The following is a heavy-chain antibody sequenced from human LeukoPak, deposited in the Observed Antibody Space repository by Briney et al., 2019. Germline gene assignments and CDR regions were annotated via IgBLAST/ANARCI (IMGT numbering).Heavy chain of an antibody. CDR1: GYTFTGYY. V-gene: IGHV1-2*02. CDR3: ARDLGGVDIVLMVYAQPNGMDV. Sequence: ASVKVSCKASGYTFTGYYMHWVRQAPGQGLEWMGWINPNSGGTNYAQKLQGRVTMTTDTSASTAYMELRSLRSDDTAVYYCARDLGGVDIVLMVYAQPNGMDVWGQGTTVTVSS. CDR2: INPNSGGT. J-gene: IGHJ6*02. D-gene: IGHD2-8*01.